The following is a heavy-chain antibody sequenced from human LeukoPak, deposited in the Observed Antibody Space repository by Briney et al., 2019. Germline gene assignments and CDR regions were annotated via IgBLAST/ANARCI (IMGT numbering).Heavy chain of an antibody. D-gene: IGHD3-22*01. V-gene: IGHV4-39*01. CDR1: GGSISSSTYH. Sequence: SETLSLTCTVSGGSISSSTYHWGWIRQPPGKGLEWIGSIYFSGSTYYNPSLKSRVTISVATSKNHFSLNLSSVTAADTAVYYCARHYIRNYYDSSGPNYWGQGTLVTVSS. CDR2: IYFSGST. CDR3: ARHYIRNYYDSSGPNY. J-gene: IGHJ4*02.